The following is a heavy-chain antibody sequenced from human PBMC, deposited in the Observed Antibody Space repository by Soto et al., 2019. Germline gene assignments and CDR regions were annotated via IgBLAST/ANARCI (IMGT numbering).Heavy chain of an antibody. V-gene: IGHV1-69*13. D-gene: IGHD3-9*01. CDR3: ARGTLYSDAAPHEILTGSQRNYYYGMDV. CDR2: IIPIFGTA. Sequence: SVKVSCKASGGTFISYAISWVRQAPGQGLEWMGGIIPIFGTANYAQKFQGRVTITADESTSTAYMELSSLRSEDTAVYYCARGTLYSDAAPHEILTGSQRNYYYGMDVWGQGTTVTVSS. CDR1: GGTFISYA. J-gene: IGHJ6*02.